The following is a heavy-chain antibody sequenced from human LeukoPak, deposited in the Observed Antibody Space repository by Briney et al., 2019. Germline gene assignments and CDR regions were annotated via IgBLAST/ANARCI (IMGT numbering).Heavy chain of an antibody. Sequence: GGSLRLSCAASGFTFSSYAMSWVRQAPGKGLEWVSAISGSGGSTYYADSVKGRFTISRDNAKNSPYLQMNSLRAEDTAVYYCARDLSSSWYRVYYYGMDVWGQGTTVTVSS. CDR1: GFTFSSYA. V-gene: IGHV3-23*01. J-gene: IGHJ6*02. D-gene: IGHD6-13*01. CDR2: ISGSGGST. CDR3: ARDLSSSWYRVYYYGMDV.